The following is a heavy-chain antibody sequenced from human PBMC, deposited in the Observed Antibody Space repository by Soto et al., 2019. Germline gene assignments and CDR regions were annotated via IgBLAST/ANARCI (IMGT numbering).Heavy chain of an antibody. J-gene: IGHJ4*02. CDR2: ISYDGSNK. CDR3: ARDKYSSGWYYFDY. D-gene: IGHD6-19*01. V-gene: IGHV3-30-3*01. CDR1: GFTFSSYA. Sequence: GGSLRLSCAASGFTFSSYAMHWFRQAPGKGLEWVAVISYDGSNKYYADSVKGRFTISRDNSKNTLYLQMNSLRAEDTAVYYCARDKYSSGWYYFDYWGQGTLVTVSS.